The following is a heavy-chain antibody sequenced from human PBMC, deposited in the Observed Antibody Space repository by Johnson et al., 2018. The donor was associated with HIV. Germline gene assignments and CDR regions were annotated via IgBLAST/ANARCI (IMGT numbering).Heavy chain of an antibody. J-gene: IGHJ3*02. D-gene: IGHD5-24*01. CDR3: ALILARGWLQRGAFDI. V-gene: IGHV3-53*01. CDR2: IYSGGTT. CDR1: GFTVSTNY. Sequence: VQLVESGGGVVQPGGSLRLSCAASGFTVSTNYMSWVRQAPGKGLECVSIIYSGGTTHYADSVKGRFTISRDNSKSTLYLQMNNLRAEDTAMYYCALILARGWLQRGAFDIWGQGTRVTVSS.